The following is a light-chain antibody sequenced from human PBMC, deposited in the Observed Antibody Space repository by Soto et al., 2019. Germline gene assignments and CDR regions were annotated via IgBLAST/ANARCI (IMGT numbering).Light chain of an antibody. Sequence: DIVMPQSPAALSVSPGERAALSCRAGQSVNTDLAWYQQKPGQAPRLLIYSASTRATGIPARFSGGGSGTEFTLTISSLQSEDVAVYYCQQYRVWPPYTFGQGTKVDIK. CDR2: SAS. J-gene: IGKJ2*01. V-gene: IGKV3-15*01. CDR1: QSVNTD. CDR3: QQYRVWPPYT.